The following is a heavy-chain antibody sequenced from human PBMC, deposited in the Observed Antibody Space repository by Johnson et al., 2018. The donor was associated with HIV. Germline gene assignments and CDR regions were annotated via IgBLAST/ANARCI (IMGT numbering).Heavy chain of an antibody. J-gene: IGHJ3*02. CDR2: ISYDGNNK. CDR3: AKIWGDIAATGDAFDI. D-gene: IGHD5-12*01. CDR1: GFTFSSYA. Sequence: QVQLVESGGGVVQPGRSLRLSCAASGFTFSSYAMHWVRQAPGKGLEWVAVISYDGNNKYYADYVKGRFTISRDNSKNTLYLQMNSLRAEDTAVYYCAKIWGDIAATGDAFDIWGQGTMVTVSS. V-gene: IGHV3-30-3*02.